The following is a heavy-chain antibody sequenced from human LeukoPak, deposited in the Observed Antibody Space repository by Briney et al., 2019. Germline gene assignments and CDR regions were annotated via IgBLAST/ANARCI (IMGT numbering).Heavy chain of an antibody. CDR2: IRYDGANK. CDR3: AKVGSGWYGVDY. D-gene: IGHD6-19*01. J-gene: IGHJ4*02. CDR1: GIIFSGYG. Sequence: GGSLRLSCEVSGIIFSGYGIHWVRQAPGKGLEWVAFIRYDGANKYYADSVKGRFTISRDNSNNTLYLQMNSLRVEDTAVYYCAKVGSGWYGVDYWGQGTLVTVSS. V-gene: IGHV3-30*02.